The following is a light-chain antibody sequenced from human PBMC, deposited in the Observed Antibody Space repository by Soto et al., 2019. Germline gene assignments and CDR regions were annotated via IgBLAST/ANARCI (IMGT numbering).Light chain of an antibody. CDR3: QQRSSWPLT. CDR1: QSVNTY. V-gene: IGKV3-11*02. J-gene: IGKJ4*01. Sequence: DIVLTQSPATLSLSPGEGVTLSCRASQSVNTYLAWHQQRPGQAPRLLIYDASSRAPGTPARFSGSGSGRDFTLTISNLEHEDFAIYYCQQRSSWPLTFGGGTKVEI. CDR2: DAS.